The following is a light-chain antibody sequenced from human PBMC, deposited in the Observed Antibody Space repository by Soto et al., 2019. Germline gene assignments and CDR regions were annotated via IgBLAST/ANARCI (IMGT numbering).Light chain of an antibody. CDR2: AAS. V-gene: IGKV1-9*01. J-gene: IGKJ4*01. Sequence: DIQLTHSPSSLSASVGDRVTIPCRASQGISSYLAWYQQKPGKAPKLLIYAASTLQSGVPSRFSGRGYGTDFTLTISSLQPEDFATYYCQQLNSYPPAFGGGTKVDIK. CDR3: QQLNSYPPA. CDR1: QGISSY.